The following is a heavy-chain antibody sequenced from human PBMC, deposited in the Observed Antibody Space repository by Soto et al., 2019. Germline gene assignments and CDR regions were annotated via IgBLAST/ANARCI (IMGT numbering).Heavy chain of an antibody. CDR2: INHSGST. CDR1: GGSFSGHD. J-gene: IGHJ6*02. Sequence: PSETLSLTYAVYGGSFSGHDWGWISQPPGKGLELIGEINHSGSTNYNPSLKSRVTISVDTSKNQFSLKLSSVTAADTAVYYCARGPTMVRGVIITDYYYYGMDVWGQGTTVTVS. CDR3: ARGPTMVRGVIITDYYYYGMDV. D-gene: IGHD3-10*01. V-gene: IGHV4-34*01.